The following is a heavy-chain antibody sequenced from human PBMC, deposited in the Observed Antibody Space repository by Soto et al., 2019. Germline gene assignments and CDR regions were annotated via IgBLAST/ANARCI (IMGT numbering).Heavy chain of an antibody. CDR2: VDYSGSI. CDR3: ARITGHHFDY. V-gene: IGHV4-39*01. Sequence: QLQLQESGPGLVESWETLSLTCTVSSGSISITNVFWGWVRQPPGKGLEWIGNVDYSGSIPFSPSLASRVTFSVDTSKNQFSLNLYSATAADTAVYYCARITGHHFDYWGQGTLVTVSS. J-gene: IGHJ4*02. CDR1: SGSISITNVF. D-gene: IGHD3-16*01.